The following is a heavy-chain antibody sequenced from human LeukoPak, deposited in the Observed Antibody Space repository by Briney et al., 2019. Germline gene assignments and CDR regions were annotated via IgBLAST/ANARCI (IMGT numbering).Heavy chain of an antibody. J-gene: IGHJ4*02. Sequence: GGSLRLSCAASGFTLSTYAMNWVRQAPGKGLEWVSSISRGTDHIYYADSVKGRFTISRDNAKNSLYLQMNSLRAEDTAVYYCAADSEFDITASFDFWGQGTLVTVSS. CDR2: ISRGTDHI. D-gene: IGHD3-10*01. CDR3: AADSEFDITASFDF. V-gene: IGHV3-21*01. CDR1: GFTLSTYA.